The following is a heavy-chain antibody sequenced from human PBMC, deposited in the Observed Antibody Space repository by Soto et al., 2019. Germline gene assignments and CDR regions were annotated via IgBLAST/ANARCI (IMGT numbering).Heavy chain of an antibody. Sequence: EVQLVQSGAEVKKPGESLKISCKGSGYSFTNYWIGWVRQVPGKGLEWMGIIYPGDSDTRYSPSFQGQVTISADKSISTAYLQWSSLKASDTAMYYCARAMVRGKNYYGVDVWGQGTTVTVSS. V-gene: IGHV5-51*03. CDR2: IYPGDSDT. J-gene: IGHJ6*02. CDR1: GYSFTNYW. D-gene: IGHD3-10*01. CDR3: ARAMVRGKNYYGVDV.